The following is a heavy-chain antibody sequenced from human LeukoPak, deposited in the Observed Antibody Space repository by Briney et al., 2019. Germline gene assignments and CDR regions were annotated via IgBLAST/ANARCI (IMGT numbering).Heavy chain of an antibody. V-gene: IGHV4-39*01. Sequence: SETLSLTCTVSGGSIRRTSYYWGWVRQPAGKGQEWIASIYYSGTTYYNSSLKSRVTISLDTAMNQFSLRLSAVTAADTAVYYCARAWGDYFYYMDIWGKGTTVTVSS. CDR3: ARAWGDYFYYMDI. CDR1: GGSIRRTSYY. J-gene: IGHJ6*03. CDR2: IYYSGTT. D-gene: IGHD3-16*01.